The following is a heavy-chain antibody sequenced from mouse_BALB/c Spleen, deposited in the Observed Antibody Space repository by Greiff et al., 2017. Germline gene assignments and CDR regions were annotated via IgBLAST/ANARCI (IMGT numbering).Heavy chain of an antibody. J-gene: IGHJ2*01. CDR1: GFNIKDYY. V-gene: IGHV14-4*02. Sequence: VQLQQSGAELVRSGASVKLSCTASGFNIKDYYMHWVKQRPEQGLEWIGWIDPENGDTEYAPKFQGKATMTADTSSNTAYLQLSSLTSEDTAVYYCNAPYGYDIDYWGQGTTLTVSS. D-gene: IGHD2-2*01. CDR3: NAPYGYDIDY. CDR2: IDPENGDT.